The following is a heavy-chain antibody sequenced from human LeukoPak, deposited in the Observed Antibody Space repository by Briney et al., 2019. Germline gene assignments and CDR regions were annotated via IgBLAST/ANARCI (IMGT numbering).Heavy chain of an antibody. Sequence: GGSLRLSCAASGFTVSSNYMSWVRQAPGKGLEWVSVIYSGGSTYYADSVKGRFTISRDNSKNTLYLQMNSLRAEDTAVYYCAGINDYGDPTGAFDIWGQGTMVTVSS. V-gene: IGHV3-66*01. D-gene: IGHD4-17*01. CDR1: GFTVSSNY. CDR2: IYSGGST. CDR3: AGINDYGDPTGAFDI. J-gene: IGHJ3*02.